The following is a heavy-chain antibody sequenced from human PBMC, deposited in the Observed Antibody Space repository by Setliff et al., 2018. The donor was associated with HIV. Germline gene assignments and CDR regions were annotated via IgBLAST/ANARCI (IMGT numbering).Heavy chain of an antibody. Sequence: SVKVSCKASGFTFTDSAVQWVRQTRGQRLEWIGWIVVGRGNTTYAQQFQGRVTITRDMSTSTAYMELSSLRSEDTAVYYCVADPSISMVRGLILGSTFDIWGQGTMVTVSS. V-gene: IGHV1-58*01. CDR2: IVVGRGNT. D-gene: IGHD3-10*01. CDR1: GFTFTDSA. CDR3: VADPSISMVRGLILGSTFDI. J-gene: IGHJ3*02.